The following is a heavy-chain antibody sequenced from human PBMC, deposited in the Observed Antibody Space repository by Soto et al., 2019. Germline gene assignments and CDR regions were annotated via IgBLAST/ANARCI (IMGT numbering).Heavy chain of an antibody. Sequence: GASVKVSCKASGGTFSSYAISWVRQAPGQGLEWMGGIIPIFGTANYAQKFQGRVTITADKSTSTAYMELSSLRSEDTAVYYCALGLYSYGFFYFDYWGQGTLVTVSS. CDR2: IIPIFGTA. CDR3: ALGLYSYGFFYFDY. D-gene: IGHD5-18*01. V-gene: IGHV1-69*06. CDR1: GGTFSSYA. J-gene: IGHJ4*02.